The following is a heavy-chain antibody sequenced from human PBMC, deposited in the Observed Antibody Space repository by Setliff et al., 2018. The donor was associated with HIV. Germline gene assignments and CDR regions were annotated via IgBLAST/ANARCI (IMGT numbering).Heavy chain of an antibody. CDR3: ARRGYSYGYAGAFDI. J-gene: IGHJ3*02. Sequence: SETLSLTCAVSGGSISSSNWWSWVRQPPGKGLEWIGNIYYSGSTNYHPSLKSRVTISVDTSKNQFSLKLSSVTAADTAVYYCARRGYSYGYAGAFDIWGQGTMVTVSS. CDR2: IYYSGST. V-gene: IGHV4-4*02. CDR1: GGSISSSNW. D-gene: IGHD5-18*01.